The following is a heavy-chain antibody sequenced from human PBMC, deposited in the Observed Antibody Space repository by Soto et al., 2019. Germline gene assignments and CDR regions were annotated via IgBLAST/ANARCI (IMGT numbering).Heavy chain of an antibody. J-gene: IGHJ1*01. V-gene: IGHV1-2*04. CDR1: GYTFTGYY. CDR3: ARGPHDGSQYFQH. D-gene: IGHD3-3*01. Sequence: QVQLVQSGAEVKKPGASVKVSCKASGYTFTGYYMHWVRQAPGQGLEWMGWINPNSGGTNYAQKFQGSVXXTXDXSISTAYMELSRLRSDDTAVYYCARGPHDGSQYFQHWGQGTLVTVSS. CDR2: INPNSGGT.